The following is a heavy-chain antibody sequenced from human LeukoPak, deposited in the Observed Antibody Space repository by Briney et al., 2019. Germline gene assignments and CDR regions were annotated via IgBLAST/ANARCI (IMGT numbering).Heavy chain of an antibody. V-gene: IGHV1-2*02. CDR2: INPNSGGT. D-gene: IGHD2-15*01. CDR3: ARGLLSYGWGSWFDP. J-gene: IGHJ5*02. Sequence: ASVKVSRKASGYTFTGYYMHWVRPAPGQGLAWMGWINPNSGGTNYQQDSQGTGTMTRKKSISTAYMELSRLRSDDTAVYYCARGLLSYGWGSWFDPWGQGTLVTVSS. CDR1: GYTFTGYY.